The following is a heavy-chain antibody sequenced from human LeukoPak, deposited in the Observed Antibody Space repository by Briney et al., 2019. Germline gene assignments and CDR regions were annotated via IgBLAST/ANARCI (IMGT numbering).Heavy chain of an antibody. CDR3: ARTPPRFYGGKPGERNY. CDR1: GFTFSSYW. D-gene: IGHD4-23*01. V-gene: IGHV3-7*01. CDR2: IKQDGSEK. Sequence: GGSLRLSCAASGFTFSSYWMSWVRQAPGKGLEWVANIKQDGSEKYYVDSVKGRFTISRDNAKNSLYLQMNSLRAEDTAVYYCARTPPRFYGGKPGERNYWGQGTLVTVSS. J-gene: IGHJ4*02.